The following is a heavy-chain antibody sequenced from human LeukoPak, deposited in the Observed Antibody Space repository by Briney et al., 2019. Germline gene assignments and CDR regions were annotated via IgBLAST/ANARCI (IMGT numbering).Heavy chain of an antibody. CDR2: ISSSGSTI. CDR3: ARDERWLFGTNWFDP. J-gene: IGHJ5*02. CDR1: GFTFSDYY. D-gene: IGHD5-24*01. Sequence: RTGGSLRLSCAASGFTFSDYYMSWIRQAPGKGLEWVSYISSSGSTIYYADSVKGRFTISRDNAKNSLYLQMNSLRAEDTAVYYCARDERWLFGTNWFDPWGQGTLVTVSS. V-gene: IGHV3-11*04.